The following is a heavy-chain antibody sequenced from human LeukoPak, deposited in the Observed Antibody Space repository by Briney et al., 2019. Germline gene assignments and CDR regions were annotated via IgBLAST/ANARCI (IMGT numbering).Heavy chain of an antibody. CDR3: ARRRTTGLSGYMDV. Sequence: SETLSLTCTVSGGSISSYYWSWIRQPPGKGLEWIGDIDYSGSTNYNPSLKSQVTISVGTSKNHFSLRLSSLTAADTAMYYCARRRTTGLSGYMDVWGKGTTVTVSS. D-gene: IGHD2-2*01. CDR2: IDYSGST. CDR1: GGSISSYY. V-gene: IGHV4-59*08. J-gene: IGHJ6*03.